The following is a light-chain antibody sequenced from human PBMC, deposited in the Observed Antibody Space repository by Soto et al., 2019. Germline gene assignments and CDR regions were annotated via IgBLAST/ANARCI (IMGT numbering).Light chain of an antibody. J-gene: IGKJ3*01. CDR3: QQYNNWPFT. Sequence: EIVMTQSPATLSVSPGETATLSCRASQSVSSNLAWYQQKPGQAPRLLMYGASTRATGISARFSGSGSGTEFTLTLSSLQSEDFAVYYCQQYNNWPFTFGPGTKVDIK. CDR2: GAS. CDR1: QSVSSN. V-gene: IGKV3-15*01.